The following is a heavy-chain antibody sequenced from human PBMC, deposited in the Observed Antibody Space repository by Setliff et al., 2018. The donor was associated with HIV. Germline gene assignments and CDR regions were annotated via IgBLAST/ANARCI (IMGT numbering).Heavy chain of an antibody. CDR3: ARDSSKYGTGSSAYNWFDP. J-gene: IGHJ5*02. D-gene: IGHD3-16*01. Sequence: SETLSLTCSVSTDSFSNFHWSWMRQPAGKGLEWIGRIFGSGTTHYNPSLKSRVTMSIDTSKNQFSLKLNSVTAADTAVYFCARDSSKYGTGSSAYNWFDPWGLGTLVTVSS. V-gene: IGHV4-4*07. CDR2: IFGSGTT. CDR1: TDSFSNFH.